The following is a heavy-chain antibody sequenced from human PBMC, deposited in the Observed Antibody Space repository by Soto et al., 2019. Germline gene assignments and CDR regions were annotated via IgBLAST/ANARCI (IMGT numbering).Heavy chain of an antibody. D-gene: IGHD3-22*01. CDR3: VRDFTHYDSSGRGDY. CDR1: GYTFTSYP. J-gene: IGHJ4*02. CDR2: INAGNGDT. Sequence: ASVKVSCKASGYTFTSYPMHLVRQAPGQGPECMGWINAGNGDTNYSQKFQGRVTITMDTSAITAYMDLSNLRSEDTAVCYCVRDFTHYDSSGRGDYWGQGTLVTVSS. V-gene: IGHV1-3*01.